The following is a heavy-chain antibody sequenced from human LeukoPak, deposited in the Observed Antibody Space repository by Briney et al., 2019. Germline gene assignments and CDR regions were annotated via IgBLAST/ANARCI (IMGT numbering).Heavy chain of an antibody. CDR2: IYYSGST. CDR3: ARLGLLDPYFDY. V-gene: IGHV4-39*01. D-gene: IGHD3-3*01. CDR1: GGSISSSSYY. J-gene: IGHJ4*02. Sequence: PSETLSLTCTVSGGSISSSSYYWGWIRQPPGKGLEWIGSIYYSGSTYYNPSLKSRVTISVDTSKNQFSLKLSSVTAADTAVYYCARLGLLDPYFDYWGQGTLVTVSS.